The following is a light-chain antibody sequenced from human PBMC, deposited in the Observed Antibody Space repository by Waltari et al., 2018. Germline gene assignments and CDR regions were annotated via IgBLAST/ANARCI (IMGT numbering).Light chain of an antibody. CDR2: DDR. V-gene: IGLV3-21*01. CDR3: QVWDSRSDHVV. CDR1: NIGYYS. Sequence: SYVLTQPPSVSVAPGKTATITCGGTNIGYYSVHWYQQRPGQAPVLVVRDDRDRPSGIPERFSGSTSGKSATLTITRVEAGDEADYYCQVWDSRSDHVVFGGGTKLTVL. J-gene: IGLJ2*01.